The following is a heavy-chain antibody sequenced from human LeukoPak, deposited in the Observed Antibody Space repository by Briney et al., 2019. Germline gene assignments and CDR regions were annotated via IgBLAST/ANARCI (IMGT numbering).Heavy chain of an antibody. D-gene: IGHD5-24*01. V-gene: IGHV4-39*01. CDR3: AGVEMATTDAFDI. CDR1: RSSPCSSSYY. J-gene: IGHJ3*02. CDR2: IYYNGST. Sequence: SETLSLTRTLSRSSPCSSSYYWGWVRQPPGKWLEWLGCIYYNGSTYYNPSLKSRATISVDTSKNQFSLKLSSVTAADTAAYYCAGVEMATTDAFDIWGQGTMVTVSS.